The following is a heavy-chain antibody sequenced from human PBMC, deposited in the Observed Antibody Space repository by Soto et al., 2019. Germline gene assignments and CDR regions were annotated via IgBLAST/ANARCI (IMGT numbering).Heavy chain of an antibody. CDR1: GFTFSSYG. J-gene: IGHJ4*02. CDR2: IWYDGSNK. CDR3: ARDSHVGSGWQLTADY. Sequence: GGSLRLSCAASGFTFSSYGMHWVRQAPGKGLEWVAVIWYDGSNKYYAESVKGRFTISRDNSKNTLYLQMNNLRAEDTAVYYCARDSHVGSGWQLTADYWGQGTLVTVSS. V-gene: IGHV3-33*01. D-gene: IGHD6-19*01.